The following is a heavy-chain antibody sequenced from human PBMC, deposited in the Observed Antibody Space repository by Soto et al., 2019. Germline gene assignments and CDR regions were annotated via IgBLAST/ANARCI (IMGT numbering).Heavy chain of an antibody. J-gene: IGHJ4*02. V-gene: IGHV1-46*01. CDR1: GYTFTNYY. CDR3: AREPNESYYFDY. Sequence: QVHLVQSGAEVKKPGASVKVSCKASGYTFTNYYIHWVRQAPGQGLEGLGIIRPSGGRTEYAQRFQGRVSMTRDTSTSTVYMDLTSLTSEDTAVYYCAREPNESYYFDYWGQGTLVTVSS. D-gene: IGHD5-18*01. CDR2: IRPSGGRT.